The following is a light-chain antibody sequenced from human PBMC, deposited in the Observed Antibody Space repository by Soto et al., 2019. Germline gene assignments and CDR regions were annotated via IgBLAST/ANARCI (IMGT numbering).Light chain of an antibody. CDR3: QQYQNLWT. V-gene: IGKV3-15*01. CDR1: QTIYSN. J-gene: IGKJ1*01. CDR2: RAS. Sequence: EIVMTQSPATLSVSPGERATLSCRAGQTIYSNVSWYQQRPGQAPRLLIYRASTRATGVPARFSGSGSGTEFTLTISSLQSEDFALYYCQQYQNLWTFGQGTKVDI.